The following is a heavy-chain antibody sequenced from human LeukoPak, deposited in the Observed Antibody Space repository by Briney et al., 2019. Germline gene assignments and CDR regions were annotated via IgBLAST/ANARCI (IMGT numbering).Heavy chain of an antibody. CDR2: IGTSDTST. CDR1: GFTFSSYT. V-gene: IGHV3-23*01. Sequence: GGSLRLSCVASGFTFSSYTMSWVRQAPGKGLEWVSAIGTSDTSTYTDSVKGRFTISRDNSKNTVFLQMNSPRAEDTAVYYCASIGGWGTYPLDVWGQGTTVTVSS. D-gene: IGHD3-16*01. CDR3: ASIGGWGTYPLDV. J-gene: IGHJ6*02.